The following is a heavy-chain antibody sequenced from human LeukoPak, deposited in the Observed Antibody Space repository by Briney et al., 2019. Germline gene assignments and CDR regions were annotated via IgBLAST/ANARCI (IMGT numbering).Heavy chain of an antibody. D-gene: IGHD3-10*01. V-gene: IGHV3-21*01. J-gene: IGHJ4*02. CDR1: GFAFNTYW. CDR3: ATGSRITMLQGDY. CDR2: ISSGSTYI. Sequence: GGSLRLSCAASGFAFNTYWMSWVRQAPGKGLEWVSSISSGSTYIYYADSVKGRFTISRDNAKNSLYLQMNSLRAEDTAVYYCATGSRITMLQGDYWGQGALVTVSS.